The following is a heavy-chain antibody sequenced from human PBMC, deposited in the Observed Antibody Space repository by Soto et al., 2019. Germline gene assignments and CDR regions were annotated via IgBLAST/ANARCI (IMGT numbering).Heavy chain of an antibody. J-gene: IGHJ5*02. CDR3: ARDKGVVPAAGGWFDP. V-gene: IGHV4-30-4*01. D-gene: IGHD2-2*01. CDR1: GGSISSGDYY. Sequence: SETLSLTCTVSGGSISSGDYYWSWIRQPPGKGLEWIGYIYYSGSTYYNPSLKSRVTISVDTSKNQFSLKLSSVTAADTAVYYCARDKGVVPAAGGWFDPWGQGTLDTVSS. CDR2: IYYSGST.